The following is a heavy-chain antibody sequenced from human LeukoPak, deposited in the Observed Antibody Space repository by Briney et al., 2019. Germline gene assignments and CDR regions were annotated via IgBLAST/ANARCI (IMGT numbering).Heavy chain of an antibody. CDR2: IIPILGIA. J-gene: IGHJ4*02. V-gene: IGHV1-69*04. CDR3: ARGTDSSSWYPFDY. CDR1: GGTFSSYA. Sequence: SVKVSCKASGGTFSSYAISWVRQAPGQGLEWMGRIIPILGIANYAQKFQGRVTITADKSTSTAYMELSSLRSEDTAVYYCARGTDSSSWYPFDYWGQGTLVTVSS. D-gene: IGHD6-13*01.